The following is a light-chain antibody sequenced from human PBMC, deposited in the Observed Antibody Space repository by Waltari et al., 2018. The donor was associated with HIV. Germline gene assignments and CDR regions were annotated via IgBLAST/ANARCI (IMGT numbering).Light chain of an antibody. J-gene: IGKJ1*01. V-gene: IGKV3-15*01. CDR1: ESVSSN. CDR2: GAS. CDR3: QEYNNWPWT. Sequence: VLTQSPATLSVSPGDRVTLSCRASESVSSNLAWYQQKRGQAPRLVIYGASSKAAGIPGRFSGGGAGTEFTLTISSLQSEDFAVYYCQEYNNWPWTFGQGTKVEIK.